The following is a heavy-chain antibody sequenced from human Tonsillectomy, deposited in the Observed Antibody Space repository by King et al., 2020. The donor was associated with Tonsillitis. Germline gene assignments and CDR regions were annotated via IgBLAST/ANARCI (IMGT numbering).Heavy chain of an antibody. CDR2: IYYSGST. CDR1: GGSISSSSYY. CDR3: ARLEDWFNCSSTSCYRFYYFDY. V-gene: IGHV4-39*01. J-gene: IGHJ4*02. D-gene: IGHD2-2*01. Sequence: PGQVKPSETLSLTCTVSGGSISSSSYYWGWIRQPPGKGLEWIGSIYYSGSTYYNPSLKSRVTISVDTSKNQFSLKLSYVTAADTAVYYCARLEDWFNCSSTSCYRFYYFDYWGQGTLVTVSS.